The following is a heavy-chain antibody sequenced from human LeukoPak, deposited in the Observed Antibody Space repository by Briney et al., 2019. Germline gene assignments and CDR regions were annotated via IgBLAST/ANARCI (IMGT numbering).Heavy chain of an antibody. CDR1: GFGFGAYA. D-gene: IGHD6-6*01. Sequence: PGASLRLSCAASGFGFGAYAMIWVRQAPGKGLEWVSLIHNDAATTYYADSVRGRFTVSRDNSKNTLYLQMNSLRAEDTAVYYCAKHSWAARPWRFDYWGQGTLVTVSS. V-gene: IGHV3-23*03. J-gene: IGHJ4*02. CDR2: IHNDAATT. CDR3: AKHSWAARPWRFDY.